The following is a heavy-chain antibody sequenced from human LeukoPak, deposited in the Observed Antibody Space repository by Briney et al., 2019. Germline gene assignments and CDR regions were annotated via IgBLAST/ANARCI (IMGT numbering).Heavy chain of an antibody. CDR2: TYYRSKWYN. V-gene: IGHV6-1*01. J-gene: IGHJ5*02. CDR1: GDSVSSNSAA. CDR3: ARVSWSYCSSTSCYEVVFP. D-gene: IGHD2-2*01. Sequence: SQTPSLTCAISGDSVSSNSAAWNWIRQSPSRGLEWQGRTYYRSKWYNDYAVSVKSRITINPDTSKNQFSLQLNSVTPEDTAVYYCARVSWSYCSSTSCYEVVFPWGQGTLVTVSS.